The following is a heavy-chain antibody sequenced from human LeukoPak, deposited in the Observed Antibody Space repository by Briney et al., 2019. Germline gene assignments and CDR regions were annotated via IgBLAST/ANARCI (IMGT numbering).Heavy chain of an antibody. CDR3: AKGCGGSVGDFDY. V-gene: IGHV3-48*01. D-gene: IGHD2-15*01. CDR2: ISSSSSTI. CDR1: GFTFSRYS. Sequence: PGGSLRLSCAASGFTFSRYSMNWVRQAPGKGLEWVSYISSSSSTIYYADSVKGRFTISRDNSKNTLYLQMNGLRAEDTAVYCCAKGCGGSVGDFDYWGQGTLVTVSS. J-gene: IGHJ4*02.